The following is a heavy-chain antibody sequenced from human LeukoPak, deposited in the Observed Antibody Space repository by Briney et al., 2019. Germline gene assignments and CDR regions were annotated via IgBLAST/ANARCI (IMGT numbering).Heavy chain of an antibody. J-gene: IGHJ4*01. V-gene: IGHV1-46*01. CDR2: INPSGGST. Sequence: ASVKVSCKASGYTFTGYYMHWVRQAPGQGLEWMGIINPSGGSTSYAQKFQGRVTMTRDTSTSTVYMELSSLRSEDTAVYYCVCGSGGYFDYWGQEPWSPSPQ. D-gene: IGHD3-16*01. CDR1: GYTFTGYY. CDR3: VCGSGGYFDY.